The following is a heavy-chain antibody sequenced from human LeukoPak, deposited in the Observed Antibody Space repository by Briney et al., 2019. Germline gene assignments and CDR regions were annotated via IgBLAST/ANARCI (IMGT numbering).Heavy chain of an antibody. CDR3: ARYRGGPFDY. CDR2: VYYSGSI. V-gene: IGHV4-59*01. Sequence: SETLSLTCTVSGGSMSSYYWSWIRQPPGKGLEWIGNVYYSGSINYSPSLKSRVTISVDTSKNQFSLKLSSVTAADTAVYYCARYRGGPFDYWGQGTLVTVSS. CDR1: GGSMSSYY. J-gene: IGHJ4*02. D-gene: IGHD2-21*01.